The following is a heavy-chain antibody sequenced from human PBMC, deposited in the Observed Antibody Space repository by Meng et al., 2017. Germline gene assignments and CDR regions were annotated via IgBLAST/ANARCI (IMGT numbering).Heavy chain of an antibody. V-gene: IGHV1-18*01. CDR3: ARDLIVVVPAAIYSVSPDFDP. CDR1: GYTFTSYG. D-gene: IGHD2-2*01. Sequence: KGSCKASGYTFTSYGISWVRQAPGQGLEWMGWISAYNGNTNYAQKLQGRVTMTTDTSTSTAYMELRSLRSDDTAVYYCARDLIVVVPAAIYSVSPDFDPWGQGTLVTVSS. CDR2: ISAYNGNT. J-gene: IGHJ5*02.